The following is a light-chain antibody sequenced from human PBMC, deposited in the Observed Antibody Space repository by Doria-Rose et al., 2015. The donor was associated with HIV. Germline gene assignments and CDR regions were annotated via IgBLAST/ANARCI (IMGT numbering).Light chain of an antibody. Sequence: TQSPSSLSASVGDRVTITCRASQGISNSLAWYQQKQGKAPKLLVYASSRLESGVPTRFSGSRSGTDYTLTITSLQLEYFATYYCQQYYNTRLLTFGGGTKVEIK. V-gene: IGKV1-NL1*01. CDR2: ASS. CDR3: QQYYNTRLLT. J-gene: IGKJ4*01. CDR1: QGISNS.